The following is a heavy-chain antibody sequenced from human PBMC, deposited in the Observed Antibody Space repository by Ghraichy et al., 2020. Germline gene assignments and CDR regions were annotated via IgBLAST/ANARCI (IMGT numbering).Heavy chain of an antibody. J-gene: IGHJ4*02. CDR1: GFTFSSYA. D-gene: IGHD1-26*01. V-gene: IGHV3-23*01. Sequence: GESLNISCAASGFTFSSYAMSWVRQAPGKGLEWVSAISGSGGSTYYADSVKGRFTISRDNSKNTLYLQMNSLRAEDTAVYYCAKAWAPQKKNDLGYWGQGTLVTVSS. CDR2: ISGSGGST. CDR3: AKAWAPQKKNDLGY.